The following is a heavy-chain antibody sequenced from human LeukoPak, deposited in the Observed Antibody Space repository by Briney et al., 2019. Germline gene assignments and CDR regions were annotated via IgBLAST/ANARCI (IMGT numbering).Heavy chain of an antibody. D-gene: IGHD6-13*01. CDR1: GFTFSSYW. CDR2: IKQDGSEK. Sequence: GGSLRLSCAASGFTFSSYWMSWVRQAPGKGLEWVANIKQDGSEKYYVDSVKGRFTISRDNAKNSLYLQMNSLRAEDTAVYYCARDARGAAAADDAFDIWGQGTMVTVSS. J-gene: IGHJ3*02. V-gene: IGHV3-7*01. CDR3: ARDARGAAAADDAFDI.